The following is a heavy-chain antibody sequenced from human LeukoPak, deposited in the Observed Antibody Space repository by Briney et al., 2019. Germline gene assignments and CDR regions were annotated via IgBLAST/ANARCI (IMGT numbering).Heavy chain of an antibody. J-gene: IGHJ5*02. D-gene: IGHD6-19*01. CDR3: AKSDSSGWYFWLSCWFDP. CDR2: ISGSGGST. Sequence: GGSLRLSCAASGFTFSSYAMSWVRQAPGKGLEWVSAISGSGGSTYYADSVKGRFTISRDNSKNTLYLQMNSLRAEDTAVYYCAKSDSSGWYFWLSCWFDPWGQGTLVTVSS. V-gene: IGHV3-23*01. CDR1: GFTFSSYA.